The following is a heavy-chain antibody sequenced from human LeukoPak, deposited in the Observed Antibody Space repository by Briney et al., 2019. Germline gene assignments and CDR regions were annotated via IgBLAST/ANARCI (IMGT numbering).Heavy chain of an antibody. CDR3: AKWGDFDVLTGYYVPDF. V-gene: IGHV3-23*01. CDR2: ITGSGGNT. Sequence: GGSLRLSCAASGFTFSNYAMSWVRQAPGKGLEWVSAITGSGGNTYYADSVKGRFTISRDNSKNTLYLQMNSLRDEDAAVYYCAKWGDFDVLTGYYVPDFWGQGTLVTVSS. CDR1: GFTFSNYA. D-gene: IGHD3-9*01. J-gene: IGHJ4*02.